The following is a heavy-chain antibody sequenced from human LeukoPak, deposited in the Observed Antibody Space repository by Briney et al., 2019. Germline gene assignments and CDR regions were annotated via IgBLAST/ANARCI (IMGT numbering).Heavy chain of an antibody. CDR1: GFTFSSYS. D-gene: IGHD4-23*01. V-gene: IGHV3-21*01. CDR3: ARDGPWDLTTVVNDDAFDI. J-gene: IGHJ3*02. Sequence: GGSLRLSCAASGFTFSSYSMNWVRQAPGKGLEWVSSISSSSSYIYYADSVKGRFTISRDNAKNPLYLQMNSLRAEDTAVYCCARDGPWDLTTVVNDDAFDIWGQGTMVTVSS. CDR2: ISSSSSYI.